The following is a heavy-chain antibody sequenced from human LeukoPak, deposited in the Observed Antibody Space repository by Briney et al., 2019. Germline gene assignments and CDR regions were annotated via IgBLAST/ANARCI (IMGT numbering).Heavy chain of an antibody. CDR3: ARFSDLTQVGAPAY. Sequence: GESLKISCKGSGYRFISYWIGWVRQMPGKGLEWMGVIYPGDSETVYSPSFQGQVTISADKSISTAYLQWSSLKASDTAMYYCARFSDLTQVGAPAYWGQGTLVTVSS. D-gene: IGHD1-26*01. CDR2: IYPGDSET. V-gene: IGHV5-51*01. CDR1: GYRFISYW. J-gene: IGHJ4*02.